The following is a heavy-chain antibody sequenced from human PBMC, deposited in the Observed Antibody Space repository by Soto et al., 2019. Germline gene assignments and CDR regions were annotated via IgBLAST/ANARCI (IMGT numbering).Heavy chain of an antibody. J-gene: IGHJ6*03. CDR2: INHSGST. D-gene: IGHD2-2*01. CDR3: ARGIVVVPADNTYYYYYMDV. Sequence: LETLSLTCAVYGGSFSGYYWSWIRQPPGKGLEWIGEINHSGSTNYNPSLKSRVTISVDTSKNQFSLKLSSVTAADTAVYYCARGIVVVPADNTYYYYYMDVWGKGTTVTVSS. V-gene: IGHV4-34*01. CDR1: GGSFSGYY.